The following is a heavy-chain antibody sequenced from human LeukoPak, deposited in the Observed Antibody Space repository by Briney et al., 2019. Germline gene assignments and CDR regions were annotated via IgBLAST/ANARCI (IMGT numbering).Heavy chain of an antibody. V-gene: IGHV4-61*02. CDR2: IYVSGST. CDR3: ARGGYYGAFDY. Sequence: SQTLSLTCTVAGGSVSSVGDYWNWIRQPAGKGLEWIGRIYVSGSTDYNPSLESRVSMSLDTSENQFSLKLSSVTAADTAVYYCARGGYYGAFDYWGQGTLVTVAS. CDR1: GGSVSSVGDY. J-gene: IGHJ4*02. D-gene: IGHD3-10*01.